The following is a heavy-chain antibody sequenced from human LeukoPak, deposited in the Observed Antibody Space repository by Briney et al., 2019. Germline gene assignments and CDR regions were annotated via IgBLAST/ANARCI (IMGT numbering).Heavy chain of an antibody. D-gene: IGHD2-15*01. CDR1: GGSFSGYY. J-gene: IGHJ4*02. V-gene: IGHV4-34*01. CDR2: INHSGSA. CDR3: ARSGVAALRN. Sequence: SETLSLTCAVYGGSFSGYYWSWIRQHPGKGLEWIGEINHSGSANYNPSLKSRVTISVDTSKNQFSPKLSSVTAADTAVYYCARSGVAALRNWGQGTLVTLSS.